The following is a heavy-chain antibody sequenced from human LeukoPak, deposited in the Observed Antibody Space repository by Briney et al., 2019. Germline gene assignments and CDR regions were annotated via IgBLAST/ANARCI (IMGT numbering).Heavy chain of an antibody. J-gene: IGHJ3*02. V-gene: IGHV1-8*01. Sequence: ASVKVSCKASGYTFTSYDMNWVRQATGQGLEWMGWMNPNSGNTGYAQKFQGRVTMTRNTSISTAYMELSSLRSEDTAVYYCARLPRRYCGGDCYQDAFDIWGQGTMVTVSS. CDR3: ARLPRRYCGGDCYQDAFDI. CDR1: GYTFTSYD. D-gene: IGHD2-21*02. CDR2: MNPNSGNT.